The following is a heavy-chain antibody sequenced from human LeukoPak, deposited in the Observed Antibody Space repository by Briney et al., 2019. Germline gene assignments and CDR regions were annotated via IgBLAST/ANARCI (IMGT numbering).Heavy chain of an antibody. V-gene: IGHV3-7*01. Sequence: GGSLRLSCVVSGFTLSSHWMSWVRQAPGKGLEWVANIKQDGSEKYYVDSVKGRFIISRDNARSSLYLQMNSLRAEDTAVYYCVRDRGTIPTYYYNGMDVWGQGTTVTVS. D-gene: IGHD2-8*01. CDR3: VRDRGTIPTYYYNGMDV. CDR1: GFTLSSHW. J-gene: IGHJ6*02. CDR2: IKQDGSEK.